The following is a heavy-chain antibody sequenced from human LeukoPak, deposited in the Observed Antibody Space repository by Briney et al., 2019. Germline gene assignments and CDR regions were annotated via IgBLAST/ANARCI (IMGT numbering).Heavy chain of an antibody. D-gene: IGHD3-3*01. CDR1: GGSFSGYY. J-gene: IGHJ4*02. Sequence: PSETLSLTCAVYGGSFSGYYWSWLRQPPGKGLEWIGEINHSGSTNYNPSLKSRVTISVDTSKNQFSLKLSSVTAADTAVYYCARGDVTYYDFWSGYAFHFDYWGQGTLVTVSS. CDR3: ARGDVTYYDFWSGYAFHFDY. V-gene: IGHV4-34*01. CDR2: INHSGST.